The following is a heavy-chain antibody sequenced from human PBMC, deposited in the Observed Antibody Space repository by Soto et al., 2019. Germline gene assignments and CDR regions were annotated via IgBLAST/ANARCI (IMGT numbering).Heavy chain of an antibody. CDR3: TRLLYMGY. Sequence: EVQLVESGGALVQPGASLKLSCAASGITFSDFAFHWVRQASGKGLEWVGRIRNKANSHATTYAASVKGRFTISRDDSKNTVYLQMNSLKTEDTAVYYCTRLLYMGYWGQGTMFPSPQ. J-gene: IGHJ4*02. CDR1: GITFSDFA. V-gene: IGHV3-73*02. CDR2: IRNKANSHAT. D-gene: IGHD2-2*02.